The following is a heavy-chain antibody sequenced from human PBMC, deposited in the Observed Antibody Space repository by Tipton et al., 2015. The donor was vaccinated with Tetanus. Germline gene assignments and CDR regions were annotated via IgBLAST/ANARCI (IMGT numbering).Heavy chain of an antibody. CDR1: GFTFSSYA. CDR3: ANWYSGTYYVHH. D-gene: IGHD1-26*01. J-gene: IGHJ1*01. CDR2: ISASGGDT. V-gene: IGHV3-23*01. Sequence: SLRLSCAASGFTFSSYAMGWVRRAPGQGLEYVSAISASGGDTHYADSVKGRFTISRDNSKNTQYLQMNSLRAEDTGLYYCANWYSGTYYVHHWGQGTLVTVSS.